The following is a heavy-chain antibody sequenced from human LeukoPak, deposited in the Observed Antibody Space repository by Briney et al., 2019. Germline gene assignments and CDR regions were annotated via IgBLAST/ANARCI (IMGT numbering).Heavy chain of an antibody. CDR3: ARVTTIFGVDMYYFDY. V-gene: IGHV4-59*01. Sequence: PSETLSLTCAVYGGSSSGYYWSWIRQPPGKGLEWIGYIYSSGSTSYNPSLKSRLTISLDTSKHQFSLKLSSVTAADTAVYYCARVTTIFGVDMYYFDYWGQGTLVTVSS. CDR2: IYSSGST. D-gene: IGHD3-3*01. J-gene: IGHJ4*02. CDR1: GGSSSGYY.